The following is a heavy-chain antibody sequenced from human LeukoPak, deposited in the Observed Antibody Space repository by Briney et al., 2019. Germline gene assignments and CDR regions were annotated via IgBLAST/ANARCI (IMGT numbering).Heavy chain of an antibody. CDR2: IYYSGST. D-gene: IGHD3-22*01. CDR3: ARDLGHSNTYYYDSI. V-gene: IGHV4-39*07. CDR1: GGSISSSSYY. J-gene: IGHJ4*02. Sequence: SETLSLTCTVSGGSISSSSYYWGWIRQPPGEGLEWIGSIYYSGSTYYNPSLKSRVTISVDTSKNQFSLKLSSVTAADTAVYYCARDLGHSNTYYYDSIWGQGTLVTVSS.